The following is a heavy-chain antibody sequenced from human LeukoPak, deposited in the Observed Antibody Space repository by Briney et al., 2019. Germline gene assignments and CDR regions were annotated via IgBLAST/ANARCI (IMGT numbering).Heavy chain of an antibody. CDR3: AHRRTYSNYGIYFDY. Sequence: SGPTLVNPTQTLTLTCTFSGFSLSTSGVGVGWIRQPPGKALEWLALIYWDDDNRYSPSLKSRLTTTKDTSKNQVVLTMTNMDPVDTATYYCAHRRTYSNYGIYFDYWGQGTLVTVSS. V-gene: IGHV2-5*02. CDR1: GFSLSTSGVG. CDR2: IYWDDDN. D-gene: IGHD4-11*01. J-gene: IGHJ4*02.